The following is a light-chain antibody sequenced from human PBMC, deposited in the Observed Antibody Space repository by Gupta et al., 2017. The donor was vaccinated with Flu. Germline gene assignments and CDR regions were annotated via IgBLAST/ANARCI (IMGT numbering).Light chain of an antibody. Sequence: TSTDIGSYKYVSWYQQHPGKAPQLLIYDVTNRPSGVSTRFSGSKPGDTASLTISGLQAEDEADYYCSSCTSSTTLVFGGGTRLTVL. J-gene: IGLJ2*01. CDR1: STDIGSYKY. CDR3: SSCTSSTTLV. CDR2: DVT. V-gene: IGLV2-14*01.